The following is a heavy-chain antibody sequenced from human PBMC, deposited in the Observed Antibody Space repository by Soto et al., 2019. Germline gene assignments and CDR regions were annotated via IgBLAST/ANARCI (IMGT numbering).Heavy chain of an antibody. V-gene: IGHV3-23*01. Sequence: EVQLLESGGGLVQPGESLRLSCAASGFTFSSYAMSWVRQAPGKGLEWVSAISGSGGSTYYADSVKGRFTISRDNSKNTLYLQWNSLRAEDTAVYYCAKGGWGQQLPRTWFDPWGQGTLVTVSS. D-gene: IGHD6-13*01. J-gene: IGHJ5*02. CDR2: ISGSGGST. CDR3: AKGGWGQQLPRTWFDP. CDR1: GFTFSSYA.